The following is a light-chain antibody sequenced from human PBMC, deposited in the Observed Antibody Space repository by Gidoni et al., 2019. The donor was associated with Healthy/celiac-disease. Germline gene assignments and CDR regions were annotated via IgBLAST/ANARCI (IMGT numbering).Light chain of an antibody. V-gene: IGKV1-33*01. J-gene: IGKJ4*01. CDR2: DAS. CDR3: QQYDNHHALT. CDR1: QDISNY. Sequence: DILIPQSPPSLSASVGDRVTITCQASQDISNYLNLYQQKPGKAPKLLIYDASNLETGVPPRFSGSGSGSDFTFTISSLQPEDIATYYCQQYDNHHALTFGGGTKVEIK.